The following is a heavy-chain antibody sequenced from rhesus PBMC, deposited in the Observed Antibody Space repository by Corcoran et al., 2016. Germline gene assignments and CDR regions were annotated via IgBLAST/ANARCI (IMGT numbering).Heavy chain of an antibody. V-gene: IGHV1-111*02. Sequence: FQLVQSGAEVKKPGASVTISCKASGYTFTAYYLHWVRQAPGTGLEWMGRVDPEDGEAIHAQKFHDRATITADTSTETPYIELTSLTCEDTAGYYCATDGRAAALDHWGQGVLVTVSS. CDR3: ATDGRAAALDH. CDR2: VDPEDGEA. CDR1: GYTFTAYY. J-gene: IGHJ4*01. D-gene: IGHD6-13*01.